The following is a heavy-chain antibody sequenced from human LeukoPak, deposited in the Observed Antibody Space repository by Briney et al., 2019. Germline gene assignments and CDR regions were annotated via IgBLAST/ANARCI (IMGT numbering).Heavy chain of an antibody. CDR2: ISWNSFSI. CDR1: GFTFDGYA. Sequence: PGGSLRLSCAASGFTFDGYAMHWVRQAPGKGLEWVSGISWNSFSIGYADSVKGRFTISRDNAKNSLYLQMNSLRAEDTALYYCAKSSGNYLNYYYYMDVWGKGTTVTISS. J-gene: IGHJ6*03. D-gene: IGHD3-10*01. CDR3: AKSSGNYLNYYYYMDV. V-gene: IGHV3-9*01.